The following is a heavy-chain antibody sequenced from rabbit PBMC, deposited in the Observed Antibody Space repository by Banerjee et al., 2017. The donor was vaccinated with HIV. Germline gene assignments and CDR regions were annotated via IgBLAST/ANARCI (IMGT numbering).Heavy chain of an antibody. V-gene: IGHV1S40*01. CDR2: IYSSIHYT. Sequence: QSLEESGGGLVKPGASLTLTCTASGFSFSSGYDIVWVRQAPGKGLEWIGYIYSSIHYTYYANWAKGRFTISKTSSTTVTLQMTSLTAADTATYFCARDPVIAGSAYYDLWGPGTLVTVS. CDR3: ARDPVIAGSAYYDL. J-gene: IGHJ4*01. D-gene: IGHD8-1*01. CDR1: GFSFSSGYD.